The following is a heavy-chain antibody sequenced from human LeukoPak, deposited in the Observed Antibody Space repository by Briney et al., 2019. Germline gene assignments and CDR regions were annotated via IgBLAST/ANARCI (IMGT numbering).Heavy chain of an antibody. V-gene: IGHV4-34*01. CDR3: ARDPTTVVTTPYYFDF. CDR2: INDRGHT. CDR1: GGSFSGYH. D-gene: IGHD4-23*01. J-gene: IGHJ4*02. Sequence: SETLSLTCAVHGGSFSGYHWNWISQSPGKGLEWIGEINDRGHTNYNPSLESRVTISVDTSKKQFSLKLNSVTAADTAVYYCARDPTTVVTTPYYFDFWGQGTLVTVSS.